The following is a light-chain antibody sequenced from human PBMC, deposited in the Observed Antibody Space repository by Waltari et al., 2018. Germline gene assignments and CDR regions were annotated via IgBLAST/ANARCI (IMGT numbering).Light chain of an antibody. Sequence: ELVLTQAPTTLTLSPGELATLPCSASQSVANDLAWYQQKPGQAPRLLIFDASNRATGIPARFSGSGSGTDFTLTISSLEPEDFAVYYCQQRSDWPTFGGGTKVEIK. J-gene: IGKJ4*01. CDR1: QSVAND. CDR3: QQRSDWPT. V-gene: IGKV3-11*01. CDR2: DAS.